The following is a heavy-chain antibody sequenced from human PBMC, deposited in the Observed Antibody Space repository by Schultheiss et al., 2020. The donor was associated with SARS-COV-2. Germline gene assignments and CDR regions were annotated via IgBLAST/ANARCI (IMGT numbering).Heavy chain of an antibody. J-gene: IGHJ6*02. CDR1: GYTFTGYY. Sequence: ASVKVSCKASGYTFTGYYMQWVRQAPGQGLEWMGWINPNSGNTGYAQKFQGRVTMTRNTSISTAYMELRSLRSDDTAVYYCARVMLRDNWNDEDYYGMDVWGQGTTVTVSS. D-gene: IGHD1-1*01. CDR2: INPNSGNT. V-gene: IGHV1-8*02. CDR3: ARVMLRDNWNDEDYYGMDV.